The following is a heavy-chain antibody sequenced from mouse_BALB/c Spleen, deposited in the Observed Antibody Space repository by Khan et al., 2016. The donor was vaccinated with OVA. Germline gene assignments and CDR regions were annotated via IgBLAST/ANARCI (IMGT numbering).Heavy chain of an antibody. CDR1: GYTFTTYW. V-gene: IGHV1-7*01. CDR2: INPTSGYT. CDR3: TRDRIDY. Sequence: VQLQQSGAELAKPGASVKMSCKASGYTFTTYWMHWVKQRPGQGLEWIGYINPTSGYTDYNEKFKDRATLSADKSSSTAYMQLSSLTSEDSAVYYCTRDRIDYWGQGTTLPVPS. J-gene: IGHJ2*01.